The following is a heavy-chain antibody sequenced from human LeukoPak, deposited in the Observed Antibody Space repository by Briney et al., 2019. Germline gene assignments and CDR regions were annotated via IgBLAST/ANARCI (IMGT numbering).Heavy chain of an antibody. J-gene: IGHJ4*02. CDR1: GYAFTDYY. V-gene: IGHV1-2*02. CDR2: INPNSGAT. Sequence: ASVKVSCKASGYAFTDYYMYWVRQAPGQGLEWMGLINPNSGATNYAQKFQGRVTMSRDTSISTAYMELSSLISDDTAVYYCARGHAVTASFDFWGQEALVTVSS. D-gene: IGHD2-21*02. CDR3: ARGHAVTASFDF.